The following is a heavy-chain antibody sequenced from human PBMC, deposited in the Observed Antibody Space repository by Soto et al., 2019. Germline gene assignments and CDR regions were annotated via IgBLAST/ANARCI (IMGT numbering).Heavy chain of an antibody. J-gene: IGHJ5*02. CDR1: GGTFSSYT. D-gene: IGHD6-13*01. CDR3: ATRSRIWSQGNWFDP. CDR2: IIPILGIA. Sequence: GASVKVTCKASGGTFSSYTISWVRQATGQGLEWMGRIIPILGIANYAQKFQGRVTITADKSTSTAYMELSSLRSEDTAVYYFATRSRIWSQGNWFDPLGQGTLVTVSS. V-gene: IGHV1-69*02.